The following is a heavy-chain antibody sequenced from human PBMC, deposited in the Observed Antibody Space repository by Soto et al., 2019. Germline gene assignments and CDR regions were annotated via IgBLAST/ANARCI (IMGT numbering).Heavy chain of an antibody. CDR1: GYSFTSYW. D-gene: IGHD3-3*01. J-gene: IGHJ6*02. CDR2: IDPSDSYT. CDR3: ARPATFWSGYHMDV. V-gene: IGHV5-10-1*01. Sequence: GESLKISCKGPGYSFTSYWISWVRQMPGKGLEWMGRIDPSDSYTNYSPSFQGHVTISADKSISTAYLQWSSLKVSGTAMYYCARPATFWSGYHMDVWGQGTTVTVSS.